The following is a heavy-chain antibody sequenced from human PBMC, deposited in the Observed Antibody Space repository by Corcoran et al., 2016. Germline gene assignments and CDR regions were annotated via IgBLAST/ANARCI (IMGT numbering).Heavy chain of an antibody. CDR2: ISFDGSDK. D-gene: IGHD3-22*01. CDR3: SKDRNYYDSSGPKYYLDY. CDR1: GFTFSSYA. Sequence: QVQLVESGGGVVQPGRSLRLSCAASGFTFSSYAMHWVRQAPGKGLEWMAVISFDGSDKYYADSVKGRFTFARDNSKNALYLQMNSLGAEDEAVYYGSKDRNYYDSSGPKYYLDYWGQGTLVTVSS. J-gene: IGHJ4*02. V-gene: IGHV3-30*18.